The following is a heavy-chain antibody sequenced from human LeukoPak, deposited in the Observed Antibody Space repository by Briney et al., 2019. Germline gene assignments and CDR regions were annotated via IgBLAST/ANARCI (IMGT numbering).Heavy chain of an antibody. CDR1: GGSISSYY. CDR3: ARSDTAMIKVDY. V-gene: IGHV4-59*12. CDR2: IYHSGSA. J-gene: IGHJ4*02. D-gene: IGHD5-18*01. Sequence: SETLSLTCTVSGGSISSYYWSWIRQPPGKGLEWIGYIYHSGSAYYNPSLKSRVTISVDRSKNQFSLKLNSVTAADTAVYYCARSDTAMIKVDYWGQGTLVTVSS.